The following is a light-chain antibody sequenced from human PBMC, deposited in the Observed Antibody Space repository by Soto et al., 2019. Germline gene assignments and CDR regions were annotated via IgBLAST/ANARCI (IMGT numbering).Light chain of an antibody. Sequence: EIVLTQSPGTLSLSPGERATLSCRASQGVDSSYLAWYQQKSGQAPRLLIFGASSRATGIPDRFSGSGSGTDFTLTISRLEPEDFAVYYCQQYGSSPENTFGQGTKLAIK. J-gene: IGKJ2*01. CDR3: QQYGSSPENT. CDR2: GAS. V-gene: IGKV3-20*01. CDR1: QGVDSSY.